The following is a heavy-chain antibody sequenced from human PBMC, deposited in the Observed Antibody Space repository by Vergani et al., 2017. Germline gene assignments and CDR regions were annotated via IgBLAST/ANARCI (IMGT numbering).Heavy chain of an antibody. J-gene: IGHJ4*02. Sequence: QVQLQESGPGLVKPSETLSLTCAVSGYSISSGYYWGWLRQPPGKGLEWIGSIYHSGSTYYNPSLKSRVTISVDTSKIQFSLKLSSVTAADTAVYYCAGQQLVGYYFDYWGQGTLVTVSS. D-gene: IGHD6-13*01. CDR2: IYHSGST. CDR3: AGQQLVGYYFDY. V-gene: IGHV4-38-2*01. CDR1: GYSISSGYY.